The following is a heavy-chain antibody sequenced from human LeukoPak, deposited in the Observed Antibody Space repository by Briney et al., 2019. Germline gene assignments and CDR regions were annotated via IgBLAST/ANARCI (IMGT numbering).Heavy chain of an antibody. CDR1: GGSISSSSYY. CDR3: ARIEYSSSCDY. V-gene: IGHV4-39*07. J-gene: IGHJ4*02. D-gene: IGHD6-6*01. Sequence: PSETLPLTCTVSGGSISSSSYYWGWIRQPPGKGLECIGSIYYSGSTYYNPSLKSRVTISVDTSKNQFSLKLSFVTAADTAVYYCARIEYSSSCDYWGQGTLVTVSS. CDR2: IYYSGST.